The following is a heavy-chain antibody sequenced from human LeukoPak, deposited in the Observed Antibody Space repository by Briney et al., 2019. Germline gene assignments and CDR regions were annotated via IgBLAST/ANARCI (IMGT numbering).Heavy chain of an antibody. CDR2: ISAYNGNT. D-gene: IGHD2-2*03. V-gene: IGHV1-18*01. J-gene: IGHJ6*03. Sequence: ASVKVSCKASGYTFTSYGISWVRQAPGQGLEWMGWISAYNGNTNYAQKFQGRVTITTDESTSTAYMELSSLRSEDTAVYYCARSLDIVVVPAAHAYYYYYMDVWGKGTTVTVSS. CDR1: GYTFTSYG. CDR3: ARSLDIVVVPAAHAYYYYYMDV.